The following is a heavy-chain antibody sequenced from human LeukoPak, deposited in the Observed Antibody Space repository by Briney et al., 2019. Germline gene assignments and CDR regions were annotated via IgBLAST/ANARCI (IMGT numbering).Heavy chain of an antibody. Sequence: ASVKVSCKASGYTFTSYGISWVRQAPGQGLEWMGWINPKSGGTNYAQKFRGRVTMTRDTSISTAYMEPSGLRSDDTAVYYCARDSGLGPTWHPFDHWGQGTPVTVSS. D-gene: IGHD1-26*01. CDR1: GYTFTSYG. V-gene: IGHV1-2*02. J-gene: IGHJ4*02. CDR2: INPKSGGT. CDR3: ARDSGLGPTWHPFDH.